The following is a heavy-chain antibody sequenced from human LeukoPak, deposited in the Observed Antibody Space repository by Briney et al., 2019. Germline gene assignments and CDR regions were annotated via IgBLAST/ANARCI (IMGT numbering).Heavy chain of an antibody. CDR1: GGSISSYY. D-gene: IGHD3-16*01. CDR2: IYTSGST. Sequence: SETLSLTCTVSGGSISSYYWSWIRQPAGKGLEWIGRIYTSGSTNYNPSLTSRVTMSVDTSKKQFSLKLSSVTAADTAVYYCAKRGGMYPAYYFDYWGQGTLVTVSS. CDR3: AKRGGMYPAYYFDY. J-gene: IGHJ4*02. V-gene: IGHV4-4*07.